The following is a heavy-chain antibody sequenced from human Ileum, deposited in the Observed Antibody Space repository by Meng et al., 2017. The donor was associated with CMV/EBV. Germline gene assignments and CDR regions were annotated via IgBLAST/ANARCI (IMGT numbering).Heavy chain of an antibody. CDR1: GGSISSYY. J-gene: IGHJ6*01. D-gene: IGHD3-3*01. Sequence: GSLRLSCTVSGGSISSYYWSWIRQPPGKGLEWIGYIYYSGSTNYNPSLKSRVTISVDTSKNQFSLKLSSVTAADTAVYYCARNANYDFWSGYSSYYYYGMDVWGQGNTV. CDR3: ARNANYDFWSGYSSYYYYGMDV. CDR2: IYYSGST. V-gene: IGHV4-59*01.